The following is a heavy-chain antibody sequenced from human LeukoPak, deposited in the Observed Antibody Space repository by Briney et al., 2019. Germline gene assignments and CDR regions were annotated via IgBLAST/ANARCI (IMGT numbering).Heavy chain of an antibody. D-gene: IGHD6-13*01. Sequence: PGGSLRLSCAASGFTVSSNYMSWVRQAPGKGLEWVSVIYSGGSTYYADSVKGRFTISRDNSKNTLYLQMNSLRAEDTAVYYCARKWAAAGTSVDYYYGMDVWGQGTTVTVSS. J-gene: IGHJ6*02. CDR1: GFTVSSNY. CDR2: IYSGGST. CDR3: ARKWAAAGTSVDYYYGMDV. V-gene: IGHV3-53*01.